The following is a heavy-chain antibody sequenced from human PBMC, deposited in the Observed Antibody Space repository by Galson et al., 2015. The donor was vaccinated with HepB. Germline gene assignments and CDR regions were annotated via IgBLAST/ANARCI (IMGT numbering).Heavy chain of an antibody. J-gene: IGHJ4*02. Sequence: SVKVSCKVSGSSLSDLSIHWVRQTPGQLEWMGGYDREEGETMYEQKFQGRVIMTEDTSTDTAHLQLNSLRSDDTAVYYCTTSGFEYWGQGTQVIVSS. V-gene: IGHV1-24*01. D-gene: IGHD3-22*01. CDR2: YDREEGET. CDR3: TTSGFEY. CDR1: GSSLSDLS.